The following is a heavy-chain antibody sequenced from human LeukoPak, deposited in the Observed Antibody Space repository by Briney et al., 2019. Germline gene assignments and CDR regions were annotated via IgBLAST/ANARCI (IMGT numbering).Heavy chain of an antibody. J-gene: IGHJ4*02. Sequence: ASVKVSCKASGYTFTGYYMHWVRQAPGQGLEWMGWINPNSGGTNYAQKFQGRVTMTRDTSISTAYMELSRLRSDDTAVYYCARSTRIMITFGHPGSFDYWGQGTLVTVSS. CDR1: GYTFTGYY. CDR3: ARSTRIMITFGHPGSFDY. CDR2: INPNSGGT. D-gene: IGHD3-16*01. V-gene: IGHV1-2*02.